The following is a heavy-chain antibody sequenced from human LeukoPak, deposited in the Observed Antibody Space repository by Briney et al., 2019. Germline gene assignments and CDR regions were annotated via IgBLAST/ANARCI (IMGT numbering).Heavy chain of an antibody. CDR2: ISGSGGST. V-gene: IGHV3-23*01. CDR3: AKMVSPYYDSSGYYCDY. J-gene: IGHJ4*02. D-gene: IGHD3-22*01. CDR1: GFTFSTYA. Sequence: GGSLRLSCAASGFTFSTYAMNWVRQAPGKGLEWVSAISGSGGSTHYADSVKGRFTISRDNSKNTLSLQMNSLRAEDTAVYYCAKMVSPYYDSSGYYCDYWGQGTLVTVSS.